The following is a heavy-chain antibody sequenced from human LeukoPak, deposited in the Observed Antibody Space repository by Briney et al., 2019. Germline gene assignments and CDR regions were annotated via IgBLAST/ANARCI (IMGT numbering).Heavy chain of an antibody. V-gene: IGHV3-53*01. J-gene: IGHJ3*01. Sequence: QPGGSLRLSCAASGFTVSSSFMSWVRQAPGKGLEWVSLIYIGGNTFYADSVKGRFTISRDNSKNMVCLQMNSLRAEDTAMYYCARAFYASERLHGFDLWGQGTMVTVSS. D-gene: IGHD3-10*01. CDR2: IYIGGNT. CDR1: GFTVSSSF. CDR3: ARAFYASERLHGFDL.